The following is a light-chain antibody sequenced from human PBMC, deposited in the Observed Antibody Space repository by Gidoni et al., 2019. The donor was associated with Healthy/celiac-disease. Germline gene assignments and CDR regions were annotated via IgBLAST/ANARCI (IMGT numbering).Light chain of an antibody. V-gene: IGLV1-40*01. CDR1: SYNIGAGYD. Sequence: QTVLTQPPSVSGAPGQRVAISCTGRSYNIGAGYDVHWYQQLPVTAPKLLIYGNSNRPSGVPDRFSGSKSGTSASLAITGLQAEDEADYYCQSYDSSLSGVVFGGGTKLTVL. CDR3: QSYDSSLSGVV. CDR2: GNS. J-gene: IGLJ2*01.